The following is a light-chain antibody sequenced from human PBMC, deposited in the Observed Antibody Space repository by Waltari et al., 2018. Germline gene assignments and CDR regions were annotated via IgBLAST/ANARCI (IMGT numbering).Light chain of an antibody. J-gene: IGKJ4*01. V-gene: IGKV3-15*01. Sequence: ETVLTQSPVTLSVSPGERVALSCRASQGVRGFLAWYQQKPGQAPRLLVYGISTRATGIPDRFSGSGSGTEFTLTISGLQSEDFAVYYCQQYGSWPLTFGGGTKVDLK. CDR3: QQYGSWPLT. CDR1: QGVRGF. CDR2: GIS.